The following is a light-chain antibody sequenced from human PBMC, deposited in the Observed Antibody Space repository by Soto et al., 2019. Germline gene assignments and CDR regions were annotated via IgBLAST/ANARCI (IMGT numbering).Light chain of an antibody. Sequence: DIQMTQSPSYLSASVGDRVTITCRASQSISNNLNWYQQKPGKAPRLLIYAASSLQSGVPSRFSGSGSGTDFTLVINSLQPEDFTTYYCQQSYRTPLTFGGGTKVGIK. V-gene: IGKV1-39*01. CDR2: AAS. CDR3: QQSYRTPLT. CDR1: QSISNN. J-gene: IGKJ4*01.